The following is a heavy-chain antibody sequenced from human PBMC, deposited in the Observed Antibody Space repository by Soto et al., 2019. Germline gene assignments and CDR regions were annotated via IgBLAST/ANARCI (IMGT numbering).Heavy chain of an antibody. D-gene: IGHD4-17*01. V-gene: IGHV4-31*03. CDR3: ARVKVTTESFDS. J-gene: IGHJ4*02. Sequence: SETLSLTCSVSGASINTGGFYWSWVRQYPGKGLDWIGYGSHTGSRYLNPSLRSRTTISLDTPNNQFSLRLTSVTAADTAVYYCARVKVTTESFDSWGQGSLVTVSS. CDR1: GASINTGGFY. CDR2: GSHTGSR.